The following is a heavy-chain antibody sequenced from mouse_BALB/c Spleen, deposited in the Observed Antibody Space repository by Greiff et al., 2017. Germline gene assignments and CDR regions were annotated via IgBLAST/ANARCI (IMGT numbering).Heavy chain of an antibody. CDR1: GYTFTSYW. CDR3: TRSGTGYAMDY. J-gene: IGHJ4*01. CDR2: IYPGSGST. D-gene: IGHD4-1*01. Sequence: LQQPGSELVRPGASVKLSCKASGYTFTSYWMHWVKQRPGQGLEWIGNIYPGSGSTNYDEKFKSKATLTVDTSSSTAYMQLSSLTSEDSAVYYCTRSGTGYAMDYWGQGTSVTVSS. V-gene: IGHV1S22*01.